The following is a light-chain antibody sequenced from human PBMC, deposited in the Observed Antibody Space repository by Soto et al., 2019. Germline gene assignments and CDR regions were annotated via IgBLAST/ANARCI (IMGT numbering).Light chain of an antibody. J-gene: IGKJ1*01. CDR2: GAS. Sequence: EIVLTQSPGTLSLSPGERATLSCRASQSVSSSYLAWYQQKPGQAPRLLIYGASSRATGIPDRFSGSGSGPDFTLTISRLEPEDFAVYYCQQYGSPFGQGTKVEIK. CDR1: QSVSSSY. V-gene: IGKV3-20*01. CDR3: QQYGSP.